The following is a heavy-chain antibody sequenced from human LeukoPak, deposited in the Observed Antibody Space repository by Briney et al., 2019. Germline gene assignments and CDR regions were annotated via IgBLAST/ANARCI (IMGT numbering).Heavy chain of an antibody. CDR1: GGSISSSSYY. CDR3: ARQSLGYDSSGYREDFDY. D-gene: IGHD3-22*01. J-gene: IGHJ4*02. Sequence: SETLSLTCTVSGGSISSSSYYWGWIRQPPGKGLEWIGTIYYSRSTYYNPSLKSRVTISVDTPKNQFSLKLSSVTAADTAVYYCARQSLGYDSSGYREDFDYWGQGTLVTVSS. V-gene: IGHV4-39*01. CDR2: IYYSRST.